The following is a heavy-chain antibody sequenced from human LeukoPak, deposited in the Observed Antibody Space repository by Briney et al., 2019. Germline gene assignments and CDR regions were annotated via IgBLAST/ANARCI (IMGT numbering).Heavy chain of an antibody. CDR1: GYSISNGYC. Sequence: SETLSLTCSVSGYSISNGYCWGWIRQPPGKGLEWIGSIYHSGTTYYNPSLKSRVTISVDTSKNQFSLKLSSVTAADTAVYYCARVRVTMVRGVLMWFDPWGQGTLVTVSS. J-gene: IGHJ5*02. V-gene: IGHV4-38-2*02. CDR2: IYHSGTT. D-gene: IGHD3-10*01. CDR3: ARVRVTMVRGVLMWFDP.